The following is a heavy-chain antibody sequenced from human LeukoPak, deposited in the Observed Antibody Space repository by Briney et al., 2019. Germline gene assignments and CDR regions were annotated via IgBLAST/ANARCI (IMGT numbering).Heavy chain of an antibody. J-gene: IGHJ4*02. CDR1: GFTFSSYG. CDR3: AKDNPVCDY. V-gene: IGHV3-30*02. CDR2: IRNDGSNK. D-gene: IGHD3-16*01. Sequence: GGTLRLSCAASGFTFSSYGMQWVRQAPGKGLEWVACIRNDGSNKYYAASVKVQFTISRDYSKNTLYLQMHSLTSDDTAFYYFAKDNPVCDYWGQGTLVTVSS.